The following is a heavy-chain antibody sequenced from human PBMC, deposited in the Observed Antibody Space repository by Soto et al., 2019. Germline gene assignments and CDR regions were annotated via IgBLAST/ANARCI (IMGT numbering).Heavy chain of an antibody. V-gene: IGHV4-31*03. D-gene: IGHD3-3*01. Sequence: SETLSLTCTLSVGSISSGGYYWSWIRQHPGKGLEWIGYIYYSGSTYYNPSLKSRVTISVDTSKNQFSLKLSSVTAADTAVYYCARWATPTIFGVVSSFDPWGQGTLVTVSS. CDR1: VGSISSGGYY. CDR3: ARWATPTIFGVVSSFDP. J-gene: IGHJ5*02. CDR2: IYYSGST.